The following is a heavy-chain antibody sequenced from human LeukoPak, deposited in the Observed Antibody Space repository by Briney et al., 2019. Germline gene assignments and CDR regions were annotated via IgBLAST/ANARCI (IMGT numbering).Heavy chain of an antibody. CDR2: ISSSSSTI. Sequence: GGSLRLSCAASGFSFISYAMNWVRQAPGKGLEWVSYISSSSSTIYYADSVKGRFTISRDNAKNSLYLQMNSLRAEDTAVYYCARELGGMDVWGQGTTVTVSS. V-gene: IGHV3-48*01. CDR1: GFSFISYA. J-gene: IGHJ6*02. CDR3: ARELGGMDV.